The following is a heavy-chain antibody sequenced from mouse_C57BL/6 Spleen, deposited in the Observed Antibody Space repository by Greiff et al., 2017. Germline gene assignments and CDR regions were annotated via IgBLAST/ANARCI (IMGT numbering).Heavy chain of an antibody. CDR1: GYTFTSYW. V-gene: IGHV1-52*01. Sequence: QVQLQQPGAELVRPGSSVKLSCKASGYTFTSYWMHWVKQRPIQGLEWIGNIDPSGSETHYNQKFKDKATLTVDKSSSTAYMQLSSLTSEDSAVYYCASGGDGGSFDYWGQGTTLTVSS. J-gene: IGHJ2*01. D-gene: IGHD3-3*01. CDR2: IDPSGSET. CDR3: ASGGDGGSFDY.